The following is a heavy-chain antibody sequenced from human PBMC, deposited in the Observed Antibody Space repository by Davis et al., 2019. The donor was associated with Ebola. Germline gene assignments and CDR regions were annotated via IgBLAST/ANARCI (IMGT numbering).Heavy chain of an antibody. CDR2: ISSASNVI. CDR1: GFPFRSYS. J-gene: IGHJ4*02. V-gene: IGHV3-48*04. Sequence: PGGSLRLSCAASGFPFRSYSMSWVRQAPGKGLEWVSYISSASNVIYYADSVRGRFTISRDNPKNSLYLQMDSLRAEDSAVYYCARDGDSSGYPLWGQGTLVTVSS. CDR3: ARDGDSSGYPL. D-gene: IGHD3-22*01.